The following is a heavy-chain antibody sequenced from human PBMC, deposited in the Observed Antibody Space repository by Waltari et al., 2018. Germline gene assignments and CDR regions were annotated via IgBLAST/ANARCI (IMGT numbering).Heavy chain of an antibody. Sequence: VQLVETGGGLIQPGGSLRLSCAASGFTVSSNYMSWVRQAPGKGLEWFSVIYSGGSTYDADSLKGRFTISRDNSKNTLYLQMNSLRAEDTAVYYCARDGIGGGNSGFDYWGHGTLVTVSS. J-gene: IGHJ4*01. V-gene: IGHV3-53*02. D-gene: IGHD2-21*02. CDR3: ARDGIGGGNSGFDY. CDR1: GFTVSSNY. CDR2: IYSGGST.